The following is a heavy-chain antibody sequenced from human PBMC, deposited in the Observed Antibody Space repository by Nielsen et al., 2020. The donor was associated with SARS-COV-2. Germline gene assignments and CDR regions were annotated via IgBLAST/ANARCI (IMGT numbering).Heavy chain of an antibody. V-gene: IGHV1-3*01. CDR1: GYTFITYF. CDR2: INAGNANT. Sequence: ASVKVSCKASGYTFITYFLHWVRQAPGQRLEWMGWINAGNANTKYSQKFQGRVTITRDTSASTAYMELSSLRSEDTAVYYCAREPYSSSWYGDYWGQGTLVTVSS. J-gene: IGHJ4*02. CDR3: AREPYSSSWYGDY. D-gene: IGHD6-13*01.